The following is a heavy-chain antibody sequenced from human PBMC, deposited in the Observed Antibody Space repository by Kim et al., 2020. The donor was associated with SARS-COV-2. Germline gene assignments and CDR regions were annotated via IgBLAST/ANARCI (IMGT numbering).Heavy chain of an antibody. V-gene: IGHV3-30*18. CDR3: AKDRPDSSGYCSGFDY. D-gene: IGHD3-22*01. J-gene: IGHJ4*02. CDR1: GFTFSSYG. CDR2: ISYDGSNK. Sequence: GGSLRLSCAASGFTFSSYGMHWVRQAPGKGLEWVAVISYDGSNKYYADSVKGRFTISRDNSKNTLYLQMNSLRAEDTAVYYCAKDRPDSSGYCSGFDYWGQGTLVTVSS.